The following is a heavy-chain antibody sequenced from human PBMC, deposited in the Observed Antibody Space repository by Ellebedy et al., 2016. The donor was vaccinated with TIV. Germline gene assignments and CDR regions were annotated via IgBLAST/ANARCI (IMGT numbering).Heavy chain of an antibody. CDR3: AKDGKGSSSFVHNWFNP. V-gene: IGHV3-23*01. CDR2: ISGSGGST. J-gene: IGHJ5*02. D-gene: IGHD6-6*01. CDR1: GFTFSSYA. Sequence: GESLKISXAASGFTFSSYAMSWVRQAPGKGLEWVSAISGSGGSTYYADSVKGRFTISRDNSKNTLYLQMNSLRAEDTAVYYCAKDGKGSSSFVHNWFNPWGQGTLVTVSS.